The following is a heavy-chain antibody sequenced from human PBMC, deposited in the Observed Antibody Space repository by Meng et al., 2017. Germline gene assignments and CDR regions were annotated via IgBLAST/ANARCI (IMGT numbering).Heavy chain of an antibody. V-gene: IGHV3-43D*03. Sequence: GESLKISCAASGFTFDDYAMHWVRQAPGKGLEWVSLISWDGGSTYYADSVKGRFTIYRDNSKNSLYLQMNSLRAEDTALYYCAKDGYGDYYGMDVWGQGTTVTVSS. D-gene: IGHD4-17*01. CDR3: AKDGYGDYYGMDV. CDR2: ISWDGGST. J-gene: IGHJ6*02. CDR1: GFTFDDYA.